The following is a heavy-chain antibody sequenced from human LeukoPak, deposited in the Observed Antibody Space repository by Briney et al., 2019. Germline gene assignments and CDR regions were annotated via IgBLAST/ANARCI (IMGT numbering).Heavy chain of an antibody. V-gene: IGHV4-39*01. CDR2: IYYSGST. Sequence: SETLSLTCTVSGGSISSSSYYWGWIRQPPGKGLEWMGSIYYSGSTYYNPSLKSRVTISVDTSKNQFSLKLSSVTAADTAVYYCARLSGYSYYFDYWGQGTLVTVSS. CDR3: ARLSGYSYYFDY. D-gene: IGHD3-22*01. J-gene: IGHJ4*02. CDR1: GGSISSSSYY.